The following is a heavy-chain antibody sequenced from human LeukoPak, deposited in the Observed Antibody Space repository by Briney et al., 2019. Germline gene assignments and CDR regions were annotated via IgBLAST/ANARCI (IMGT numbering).Heavy chain of an antibody. D-gene: IGHD3-9*01. CDR3: ARQIPYYDILSGYSANWFDP. CDR1: GGSISSYY. CDR2: IYYSGST. J-gene: IGHJ5*02. V-gene: IGHV4-59*01. Sequence: SETLSLTCTVSGGSISSYYWSWTRQPPGKGLEWIGYIYYSGSTNYNPSLKSRVTISVDTSKNQFSLKLSSVTAADTAVYYCARQIPYYDILSGYSANWFDPWGQGTLVTVSS.